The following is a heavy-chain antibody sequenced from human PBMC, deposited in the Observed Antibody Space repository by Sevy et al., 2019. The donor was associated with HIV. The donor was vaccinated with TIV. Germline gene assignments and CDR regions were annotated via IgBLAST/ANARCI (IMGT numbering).Heavy chain of an antibody. CDR1: GYTFTSYG. Sequence: ASVKVSCKASGYTFTSYGISWVRQAPGQGLEWMGWISAYNGNTNYAQKLQGRDTMTTDTSTSTAYMELRSLRSDDTAVYYCAGATERGDFDYWGQGTLVTVSS. D-gene: IGHD1-26*01. CDR2: ISAYNGNT. V-gene: IGHV1-18*01. J-gene: IGHJ4*02. CDR3: AGATERGDFDY.